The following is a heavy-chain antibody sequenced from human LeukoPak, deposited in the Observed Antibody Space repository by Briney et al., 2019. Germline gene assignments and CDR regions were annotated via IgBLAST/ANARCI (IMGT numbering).Heavy chain of an antibody. CDR2: ISSSSSYI. CDR1: GFTFSSYS. Sequence: GGSLRLSCAASGFTFSSYSMNWVRQAPGKGLEWDSSISSSSSYIYYADSVKGRFTISRDNAKNSLYLQMNSLRAEDTAVYYCARDLPDYGDYLYPSYYGMDVWGQGTTVTVSS. V-gene: IGHV3-21*04. J-gene: IGHJ6*02. D-gene: IGHD4-17*01. CDR3: ARDLPDYGDYLYPSYYGMDV.